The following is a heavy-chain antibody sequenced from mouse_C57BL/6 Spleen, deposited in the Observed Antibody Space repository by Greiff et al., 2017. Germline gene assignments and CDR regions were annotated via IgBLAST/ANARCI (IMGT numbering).Heavy chain of an antibody. J-gene: IGHJ4*01. CDR2: IDPEDGDT. CDR3: TTAGDY. V-gene: IGHV14-1*01. CDR1: GFNIKDYY. Sequence: EVQLQQSGAELVRPGASVKLSCTASGFNIKDYYMHWVKQRPEKGLEWIGRIDPEDGDTEYDPKFQGKATMTADKSANTAYLQHSSLTSEDTTVYYCTTAGDYWGQGTSVTVSS.